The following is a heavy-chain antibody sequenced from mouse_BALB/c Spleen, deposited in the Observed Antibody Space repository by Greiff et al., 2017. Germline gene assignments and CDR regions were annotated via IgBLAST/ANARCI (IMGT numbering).Heavy chain of an antibody. J-gene: IGHJ4*01. CDR2: IDPANGNT. D-gene: IGHD2-1*01. V-gene: IGHV14-3*02. Sequence: DVKLQESGAELVKPGASVKLSCTASGFNIKDTYMHWVKQRPEQGLEWIGRIDPANGNTKYDPKFQGKATITADTSSNTAYLQLSSLTSEDTAVYYCARNGNYVGYYAMDYGGQGTSVTVSS. CDR1: GFNIKDTY. CDR3: ARNGNYVGYYAMDY.